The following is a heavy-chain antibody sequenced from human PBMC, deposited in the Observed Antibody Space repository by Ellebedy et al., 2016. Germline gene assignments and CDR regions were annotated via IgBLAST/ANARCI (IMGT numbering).Heavy chain of an antibody. J-gene: IGHJ6*02. D-gene: IGHD4-23*01. CDR1: GFTFDDYA. CDR2: ISWNSGSI. Sequence: GGSLRLSXAASGFTFDDYAMHWVRQAPGKGLEWVSGISWNSGSIGYADSVKGRFTISRDNAKNSLYLQMNSLRAEDTAVYYCARGGNSDYYYYYGMDVWGQGTTVTVSS. V-gene: IGHV3-9*01. CDR3: ARGGNSDYYYYYGMDV.